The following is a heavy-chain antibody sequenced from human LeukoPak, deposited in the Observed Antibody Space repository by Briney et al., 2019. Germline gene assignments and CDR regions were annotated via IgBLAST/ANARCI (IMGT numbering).Heavy chain of an antibody. D-gene: IGHD2-21*01. Sequence: ASVKVSCKASGYTFTGYYMHWVRQAPGQWLEWMGWINPNSGGTNYAQKFQGRATMTGDTSISTAYMELSSLRSDDTAVYYCARGEGISIDFWGQGTLVTVSS. V-gene: IGHV1-2*02. CDR2: INPNSGGT. J-gene: IGHJ4*02. CDR1: GYTFTGYY. CDR3: ARGEGISIDF.